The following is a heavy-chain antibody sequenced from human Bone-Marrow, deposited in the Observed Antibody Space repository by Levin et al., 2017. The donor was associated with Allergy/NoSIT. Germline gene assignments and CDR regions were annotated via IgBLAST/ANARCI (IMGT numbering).Heavy chain of an antibody. D-gene: IGHD5-12*01. V-gene: IGHV4-39*01. Sequence: SETLSLTCTVSGASIISSNYYWGWIRQPPGRGLEWIGSFFYSGRTHYNPSLKSRVTMSVDMSKHQLSLTLKSVTAADTAVYYCARHTYSGHLNWLDPWGQGTLVTVSS. CDR1: GASIISSNYY. CDR2: FFYSGRT. J-gene: IGHJ5*02. CDR3: ARHTYSGHLNWLDP.